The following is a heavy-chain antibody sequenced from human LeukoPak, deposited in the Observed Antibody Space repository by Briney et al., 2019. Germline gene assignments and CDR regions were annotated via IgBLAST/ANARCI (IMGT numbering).Heavy chain of an antibody. D-gene: IGHD3-10*01. CDR1: GYSISSGYY. CDR3: ARASFYGSGTYYQRVDY. V-gene: IGHV4-38-2*02. J-gene: IGHJ4*02. Sequence: SETLSLTCTVSGYSISSGYYWGWIRQPPGKRLEWIGSIYHSGSTYYNPSLKSRVTISVDTSKNQFSLKLSSVTAADTAVYYCARASFYGSGTYYQRVDYWGQGTLVTVSS. CDR2: IYHSGST.